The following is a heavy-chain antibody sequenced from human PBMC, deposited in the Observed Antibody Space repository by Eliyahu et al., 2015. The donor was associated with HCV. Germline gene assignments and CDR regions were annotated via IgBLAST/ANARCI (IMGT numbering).Heavy chain of an antibody. J-gene: IGHJ5*02. Sequence: QVQLQESGPGLVKPSETLSLTCXVSGGSITXYYWSWIRQPPGKGLEWIAYXYYSGSTNYNPSLKSRVSISIDTSKNQFSLKLSSVTAADTAVYYCASGGGGIAVAGTGGWFDPWGQGTLVTVSS. CDR3: ASGGGGIAVAGTGGWFDP. CDR1: GGSITXYY. CDR2: XYYSGST. D-gene: IGHD6-19*01. V-gene: IGHV4-59*01.